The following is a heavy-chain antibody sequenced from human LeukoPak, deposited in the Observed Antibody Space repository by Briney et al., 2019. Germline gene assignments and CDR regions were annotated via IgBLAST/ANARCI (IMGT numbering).Heavy chain of an antibody. CDR2: IWYDGSNK. Sequence: GGSLRLSCAASGFTFSSYGMHWVRQAPGKGLEWVAVIWYDGSNKYYAGSVKGRFTISRDNSKNTLYLQMNSLRAEDTAVYYCARDGYSSSWYYFDYWGQGTLVTVSS. J-gene: IGHJ4*02. CDR1: GFTFSSYG. V-gene: IGHV3-33*01. CDR3: ARDGYSSSWYYFDY. D-gene: IGHD6-13*01.